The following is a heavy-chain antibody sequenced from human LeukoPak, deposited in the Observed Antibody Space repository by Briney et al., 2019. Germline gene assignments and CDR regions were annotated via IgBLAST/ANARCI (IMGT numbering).Heavy chain of an antibody. CDR1: GGSISSGGYY. CDR3: ARGVPVAAHPFDP. CDR2: IYHSGST. J-gene: IGHJ5*02. Sequence: PSETLPLTCTVSGGSISSGGYYWSWIRQPPGKGLEWIGYIYHSGSTYYNPSLKSRVTISVDRSKNQFSLKLSSVTAADTAVYYCARGVPVAAHPFDPWGQGTLVTVSS. V-gene: IGHV4-30-2*01. D-gene: IGHD6-6*01.